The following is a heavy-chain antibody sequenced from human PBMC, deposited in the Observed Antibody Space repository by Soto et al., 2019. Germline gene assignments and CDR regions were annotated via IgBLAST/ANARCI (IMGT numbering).Heavy chain of an antibody. V-gene: IGHV3-7*01. Sequence: VGSLRLSCEASGFTFSNFWMTWVRQAPGKGLEWVANIKHDGSEENYLDSVKGRFTISRDNTKNLVYLQMNRLRAEDTAVYYCARSGRDGYNPWGQGTLVTVSS. CDR1: GFTFSNFW. J-gene: IGHJ5*02. D-gene: IGHD5-12*01. CDR2: IKHDGSEE. CDR3: ARSGRDGYNP.